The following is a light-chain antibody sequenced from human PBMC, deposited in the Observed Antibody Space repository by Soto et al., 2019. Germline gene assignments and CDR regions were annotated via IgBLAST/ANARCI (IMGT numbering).Light chain of an antibody. V-gene: IGLV2-14*01. CDR1: SSEVGGYNY. J-gene: IGLJ1*01. CDR3: TSYTSSSTLDV. CDR2: EVS. Sequence: QSVLTQPASVSGCPGQSITISCTGTSSEVGGYNYVSWYQQHPGKAPKLMIYEVSNRPLGVSNRFSGSKSGNTASLTISGLQAEDEADYYCTSYTSSSTLDVFGTGTKVTVL.